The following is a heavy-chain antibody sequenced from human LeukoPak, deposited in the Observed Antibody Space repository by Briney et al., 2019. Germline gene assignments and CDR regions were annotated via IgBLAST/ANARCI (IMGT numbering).Heavy chain of an antibody. J-gene: IGHJ4*02. CDR3: ARDPQYQLLYIFDY. CDR2: ISAYNGNT. V-gene: IGHV1-18*01. D-gene: IGHD2-2*02. CDR1: GYTFTSYG. Sequence: ASVKVSCKASGYTFTSYGISWVRQAPGQGLEWMGWISAYNGNTNYAQKLQGRVTMTTDTSTSTAYMELRSLRSDDTAVYYCARDPQYQLLYIFDYWGQGTLVTVSS.